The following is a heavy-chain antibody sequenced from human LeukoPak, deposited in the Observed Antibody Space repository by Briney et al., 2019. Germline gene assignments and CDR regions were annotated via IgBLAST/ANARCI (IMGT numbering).Heavy chain of an antibody. V-gene: IGHV4-59*01. J-gene: IGHJ5*02. CDR3: AGGSSHPSPGFDP. Sequence: SKTLSLTCTVSGSSFSSYYWSWIRQPPGKGLEWIGYIYYSGSTNYNPSLKSRVTISVDTSKNQFSLKLSSVTAADTAVYYCAGGSSHPSPGFDPWGQGTQVTVSS. D-gene: IGHD1-26*01. CDR1: GSSFSSYY. CDR2: IYYSGST.